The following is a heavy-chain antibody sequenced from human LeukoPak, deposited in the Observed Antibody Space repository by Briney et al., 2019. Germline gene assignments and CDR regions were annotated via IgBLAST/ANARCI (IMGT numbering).Heavy chain of an antibody. Sequence: SETLSLTCAVYGGSFSGYYWSWIRQPPGKGLEWIGEINHSGSTNYNPSLKSRVTISVDTSKNQFSLKLSSVTAADTAVYYCARLPLVATIWGSVNWFDPWGQGTLVTVSS. CDR1: GGSFSGYY. V-gene: IGHV4-34*01. D-gene: IGHD5-12*01. CDR3: ARLPLVATIWGSVNWFDP. J-gene: IGHJ5*02. CDR2: INHSGST.